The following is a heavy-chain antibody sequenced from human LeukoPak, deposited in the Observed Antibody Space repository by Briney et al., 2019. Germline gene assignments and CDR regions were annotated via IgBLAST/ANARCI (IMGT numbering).Heavy chain of an antibody. CDR3: ARDQDYYGSGSHGPDH. D-gene: IGHD3-10*01. V-gene: IGHV4-38-2*02. CDR2: IYHSGST. CDR1: GFTFGDYA. J-gene: IGHJ5*02. Sequence: GSLRLSCTASGFTFGDYAMSWVRQAPGKGLEWIGSIYHSGSTFYNPSLKSRVTISVDPSKNQFSLKLRSVIVADTAVYYCARDQDYYGSGSHGPDHWGQGILVTVSS.